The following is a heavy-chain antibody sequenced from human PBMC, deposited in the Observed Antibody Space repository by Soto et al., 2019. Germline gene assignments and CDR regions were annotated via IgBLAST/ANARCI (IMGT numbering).Heavy chain of an antibody. CDR2: IIPMLGIA. Sequence: QVQLVQSGAEVKKPGSSVKVSCKASGGTFSSYTFSWVRQAPGQGLEWMGRIIPMLGIANYAQKFQGRVTLAAAKSTSTAYMELSSLRSEDTAVYYCANRGYSYGFVIYWGQGTLVTVSS. J-gene: IGHJ4*02. CDR1: GGTFSSYT. CDR3: ANRGYSYGFVIY. V-gene: IGHV1-69*02. D-gene: IGHD5-18*01.